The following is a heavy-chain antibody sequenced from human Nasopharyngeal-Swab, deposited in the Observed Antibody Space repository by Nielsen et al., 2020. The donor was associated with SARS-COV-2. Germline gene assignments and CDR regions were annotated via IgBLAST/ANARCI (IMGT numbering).Heavy chain of an antibody. CDR1: GFTFGDYA. CDR2: IRSKYYGGTP. Sequence: GESLDTSCKASGFTFGDYAMSWFRQAPGKGLEWVGFIRSKYYGGTPEYAASVKGRLTISRDDSKSVAYLQMNSLKTEDTAVYYCTRDLFSNDYYDAKWFDPWGQGTLVTVSS. D-gene: IGHD3-22*01. V-gene: IGHV3-49*03. J-gene: IGHJ5*02. CDR3: TRDLFSNDYYDAKWFDP.